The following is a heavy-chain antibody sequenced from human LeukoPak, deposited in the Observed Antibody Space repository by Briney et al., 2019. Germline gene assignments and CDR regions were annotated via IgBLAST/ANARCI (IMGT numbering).Heavy chain of an antibody. J-gene: IGHJ3*02. D-gene: IGHD3-22*01. CDR3: ASASHSSAYQDAFDI. Sequence: SETLSLTCTVSGGSISSSSYYWGWIRQPPGKGLEWIGSIYYSGSTYYNPSLKSRLTISVDTSTNQFSLKLTSVTAADTAVYYCASASHSSAYQDAFDIWGLGTMVTVFS. CDR2: IYYSGST. V-gene: IGHV4-39*01. CDR1: GGSISSSSYY.